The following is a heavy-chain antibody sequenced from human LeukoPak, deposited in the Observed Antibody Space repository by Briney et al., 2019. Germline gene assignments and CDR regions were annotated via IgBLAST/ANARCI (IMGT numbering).Heavy chain of an antibody. D-gene: IGHD5-12*01. V-gene: IGHV1-69*05. CDR2: IIPIFGTA. CDR1: GGTFSSYA. CDR3: ARVAIVATYFDY. Sequence: GASVKVSCKASGGTFSSYAISWVRQAPGQGLEWMGGIIPIFGTANYAQKFQGRVTITTDESTSTAYMGLSSLRSEDTAVYYCARVAIVATYFDYWGQGTLVTVSS. J-gene: IGHJ4*02.